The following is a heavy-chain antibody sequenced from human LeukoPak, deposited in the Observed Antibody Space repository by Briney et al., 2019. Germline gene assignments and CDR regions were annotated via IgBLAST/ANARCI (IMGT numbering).Heavy chain of an antibody. V-gene: IGHV4-38-2*02. J-gene: IGHJ4*02. CDR2: VFHRGTT. D-gene: IGHD5-18*01. Sequence: SETLSLTCTVSGYSINSAFYWGWIRVPPGTGLEWIGSVFHRGTTYYNSSLKSRVNISIDTSKNQFSLKLSSVTAADTAVYYCARGRERGYSYGFIDYWGQGTLVTVSS. CDR1: GYSINSAFY. CDR3: ARGRERGYSYGFIDY.